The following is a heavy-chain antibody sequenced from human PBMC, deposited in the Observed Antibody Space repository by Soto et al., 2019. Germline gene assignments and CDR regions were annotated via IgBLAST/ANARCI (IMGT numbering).Heavy chain of an antibody. Sequence: GGSLRLSCAASGFTFSSYAMHWVRQAPGKGLEWVAVISYDGSNKYYADSVKGRFTISRDNSKNTLYLQMTSLRAEDTAVYCCARSQNEPFDYWGQGTLVTVSS. CDR1: GFTFSSYA. V-gene: IGHV3-30*04. CDR3: ARSQNEPFDY. CDR2: ISYDGSNK. J-gene: IGHJ4*02. D-gene: IGHD1-1*01.